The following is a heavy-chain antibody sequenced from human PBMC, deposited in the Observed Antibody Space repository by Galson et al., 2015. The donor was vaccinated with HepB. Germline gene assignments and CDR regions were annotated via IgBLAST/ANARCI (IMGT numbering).Heavy chain of an antibody. CDR2: MNPNSGNT. J-gene: IGHJ6*02. V-gene: IGHV1-8*01. D-gene: IGHD4/OR15-4a*01. CDR3: PRVARCDGMDV. Sequence: SVKVSCKASGYTFTNYDINWVRQATGQGLEWMGWMNPNSGNTGYAQKFQGRVTMTRDTSISTAYMELSTLRSEDTAMYYCPRVARCDGMDVLGQGTMVTVSS. CDR1: GYTFTNYD.